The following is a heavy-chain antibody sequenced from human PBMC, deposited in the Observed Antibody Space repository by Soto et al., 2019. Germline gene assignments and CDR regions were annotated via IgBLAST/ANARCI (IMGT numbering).Heavy chain of an antibody. D-gene: IGHD1-1*01. V-gene: IGHV3-23*01. CDR2: ISGSGGSI. Sequence: EVQLLESGGGLVQPGGSLRLSCAASGFTFSTYAMNWVRQAPGNGLEWVSAISGSGGSIHYADSVKGRFTISRDNSKNTLYPQMNSLRDEVTAVYHCVKGYWKGDVWGQGTTVTVSS. CDR3: VKGYWKGDV. CDR1: GFTFSTYA. J-gene: IGHJ6*02.